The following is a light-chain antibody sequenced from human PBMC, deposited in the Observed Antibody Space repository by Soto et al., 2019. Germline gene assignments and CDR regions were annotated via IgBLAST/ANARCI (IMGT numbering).Light chain of an antibody. J-gene: IGKJ1*01. Sequence: DIRMTQSPSTLSASVGDRVTITCRASQSISSRLAWYQQKSGKAPKLLIYKASSLESGVPSRFSGSGSETEFILAISSLQPDDFATYYCQQYNSYFPTFGQGTKVEIK. CDR2: KAS. CDR1: QSISSR. V-gene: IGKV1-5*03. CDR3: QQYNSYFPT.